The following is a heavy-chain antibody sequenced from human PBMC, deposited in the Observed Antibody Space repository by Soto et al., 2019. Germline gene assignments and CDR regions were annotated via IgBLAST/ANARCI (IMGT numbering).Heavy chain of an antibody. Sequence: GGSLRLSCEASGFTFSGFDMHWVRQPTGKGLEWVSSIGTAGDTYYAVSVKGRFTISRDNAKNSLSLQMNSLRAGDMAVYFCAKSQEIGTHFFDSWGQGTQVTVST. CDR1: GFTFSGFD. CDR2: IGTAGDT. CDR3: AKSQEIGTHFFDS. D-gene: IGHD6-13*01. J-gene: IGHJ4*02. V-gene: IGHV3-13*01.